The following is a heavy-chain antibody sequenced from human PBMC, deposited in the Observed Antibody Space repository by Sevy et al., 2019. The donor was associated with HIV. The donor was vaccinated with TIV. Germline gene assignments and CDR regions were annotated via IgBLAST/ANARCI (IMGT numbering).Heavy chain of an antibody. CDR2: IKQDESEK. D-gene: IGHD3-22*01. V-gene: IGHV3-7*04. J-gene: IGHJ4*02. CDR3: ARGNSGSFDY. Sequence: GGSLRLSYAASGFSFSSYWMHWVRQAPGKGLEWVANIKQDESEKYHVASVKGRFTISRDNAKNSVYLQMNSLRPEDTAIYYCARGNSGSFDYWGQGTLVTVSS. CDR1: GFSFSSYW.